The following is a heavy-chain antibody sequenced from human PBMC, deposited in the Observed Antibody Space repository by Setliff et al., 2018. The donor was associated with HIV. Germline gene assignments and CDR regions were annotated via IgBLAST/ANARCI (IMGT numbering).Heavy chain of an antibody. J-gene: IGHJ3*02. CDR3: ARDSDDSGFWDAFNI. V-gene: IGHV4-31*03. CDR1: GDSISSGGYY. CDR2: IYYRGST. Sequence: SETLSLTCTVSGDSISSGGYYWSWIRQHPGKGLEWIGYIYYRGSTYYNPSLKSRVTISVDTSKNQFSLRLTSMTAADTAVYYCARDSDDSGFWDAFNIWGQGTMGTVSS. D-gene: IGHD3-22*01.